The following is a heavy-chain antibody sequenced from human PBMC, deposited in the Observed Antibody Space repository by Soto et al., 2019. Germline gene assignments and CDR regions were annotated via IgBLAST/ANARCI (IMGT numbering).Heavy chain of an antibody. D-gene: IGHD3-3*02. CDR1: GGTFRTSA. V-gene: IGHV1-69*12. Sequence: QVQLVQSGAEVKKPGSSVKVSCKASGGTFRTSAISWVRQAPGQGLEWVGGIMPVFRRPKYAQNCQGRVTITADESTSTAYMELSSLRSDDTAVYYCARDKDRPQLGGNYYYILDVWGQGTAVTVSS. CDR2: IMPVFRRP. J-gene: IGHJ6*02. CDR3: ARDKDRPQLGGNYYYILDV.